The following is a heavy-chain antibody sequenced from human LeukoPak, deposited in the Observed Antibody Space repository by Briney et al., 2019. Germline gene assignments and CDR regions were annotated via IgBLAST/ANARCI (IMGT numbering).Heavy chain of an antibody. CDR3: AREVESYRFYNWFDP. J-gene: IGHJ5*02. D-gene: IGHD5-18*01. Sequence: SETLSLTCAVYGGSFSGYYWSWIRQPPGKGLEWIGEINHSGSTNYNPSLKSRVTISVDTSKNQFSLKLSSVTAADTAVYYCAREVESYRFYNWFDPWGQGTLVTVSS. CDR1: GGSFSGYY. V-gene: IGHV4-34*01. CDR2: INHSGST.